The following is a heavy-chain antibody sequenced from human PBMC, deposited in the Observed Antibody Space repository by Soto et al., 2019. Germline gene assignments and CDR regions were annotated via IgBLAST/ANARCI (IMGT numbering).Heavy chain of an antibody. D-gene: IGHD2-15*01. Sequence: ASVKVSCKASGGTFSSYTISWVRQAPGQGLEWMGRVIPILGIANYAQKFQGRVTITADKSTSTAYMELSSLRSEDTAVYYCARDEVYCSGGSCSNLDYWGQGTLVTVSS. CDR3: ARDEVYCSGGSCSNLDY. V-gene: IGHV1-69*04. J-gene: IGHJ4*02. CDR2: VIPILGIA. CDR1: GGTFSSYT.